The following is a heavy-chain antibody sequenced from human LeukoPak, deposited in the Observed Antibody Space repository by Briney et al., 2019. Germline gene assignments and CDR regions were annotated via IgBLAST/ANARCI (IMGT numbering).Heavy chain of an antibody. CDR2: ISRSSSYT. V-gene: IGHV3-21*01. CDR3: AGDFQEGGDYHAFDI. D-gene: IGHD4-17*01. Sequence: GGSLRLSCAASGFTFSSYRMNWVRQAPGKGLEWVSSISRSSSYTYYAESVKGRFTISRDNAKNSLYLQMNSLGAEDTAVYYCAGDFQEGGDYHAFDIWGQGTKVTVSS. CDR1: GFTFSSYR. J-gene: IGHJ3*02.